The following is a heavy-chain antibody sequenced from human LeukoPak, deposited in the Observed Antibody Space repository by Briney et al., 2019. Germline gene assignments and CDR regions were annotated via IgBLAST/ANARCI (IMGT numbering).Heavy chain of an antibody. CDR2: IIPIFGTA. Sequence: SVKVSCKASGGTFSSYAISWVRQAPGQGLEWMGGIIPIFGTANYAQKFQGRVTITTDESTSTAYMELSSLRSEDTAVYYCARGTCLRNEGCHYYYMDVWGKGTTVTVSS. V-gene: IGHV1-69*05. D-gene: IGHD1-1*01. CDR1: GGTFSSYA. CDR3: ARGTCLRNEGCHYYYMDV. J-gene: IGHJ6*03.